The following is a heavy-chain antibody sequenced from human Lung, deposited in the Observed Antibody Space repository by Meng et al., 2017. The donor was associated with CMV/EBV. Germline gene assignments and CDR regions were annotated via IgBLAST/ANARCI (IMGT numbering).Heavy chain of an antibody. V-gene: IGHV3-72*01. D-gene: IGHD6-19*01. J-gene: IGHJ4*02. Sequence: GESLKISCAASGFTCSDHYMDWVRQAPGKGLEWVGRIRNKANRDTTEYAASVKGRFTISRDDSRNSLYLQMNSLKTEDTAVYYCARWTSGRCDYWGQETLVTVSS. CDR3: ARWTSGRCDY. CDR2: IRNKANRDTT. CDR1: GFTCSDHY.